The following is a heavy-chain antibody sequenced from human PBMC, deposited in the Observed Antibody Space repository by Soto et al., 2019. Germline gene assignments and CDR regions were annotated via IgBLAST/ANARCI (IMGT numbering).Heavy chain of an antibody. Sequence: SETLSLTCSVSGGSISSCYWSWSRQPPGKGLEWIGYSYYSGSTNYNPSLTIRVTISVDTSKNQFSLKLSSVTAADKAVYYCARRIASYYYYSGMDVWGQGTTVTVS. CDR1: GGSISSCY. V-gene: IGHV4-59*01. CDR3: ARRIASYYYYSGMDV. J-gene: IGHJ6*02. D-gene: IGHD6-6*01. CDR2: SYYSGST.